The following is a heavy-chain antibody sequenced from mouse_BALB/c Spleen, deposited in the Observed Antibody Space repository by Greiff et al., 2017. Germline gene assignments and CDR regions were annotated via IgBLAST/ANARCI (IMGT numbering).Heavy chain of an antibody. V-gene: IGHV5-17*02. D-gene: IGHD1-1*01. CDR2: ISSGSSTI. J-gene: IGHJ3*01. CDR3: ARSLTTVGGFAY. Sequence: EVMLVESGGGLVQPGGSRKLSCAASGFTFSSFGMHWVRQAPEKGLEWVAYISSGSSTIYYADTVKGRFTISRDNPKNTLFLQMTSLRSEDTAMYYCARSLTTVGGFAYWGQGTLVTVSA. CDR1: GFTFSSFG.